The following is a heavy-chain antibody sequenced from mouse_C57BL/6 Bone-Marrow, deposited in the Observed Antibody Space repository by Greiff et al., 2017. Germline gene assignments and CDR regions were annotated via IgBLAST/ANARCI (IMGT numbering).Heavy chain of an antibody. Sequence: VQLQQSGAELAKPGASVKLSCKASGYTFTSYWMHWVKQRPGQGLAWIGYINPSSGYTKYNQKFKDKATLTADQSSSTAYMQLSSLTYEASAVYYCASVAMGLRLRPLYTMEYWGQGTSVTVSS. CDR2: INPSSGYT. J-gene: IGHJ4*01. CDR1: GYTFTSYW. CDR3: ASVAMGLRLRPLYTMEY. V-gene: IGHV1-7*01. D-gene: IGHD3-2*02.